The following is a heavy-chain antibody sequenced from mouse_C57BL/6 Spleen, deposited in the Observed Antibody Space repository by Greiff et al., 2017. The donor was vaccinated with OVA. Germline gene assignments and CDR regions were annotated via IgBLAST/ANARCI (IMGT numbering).Heavy chain of an antibody. D-gene: IGHD2-1*01. CDR1: GYTFTDYY. CDR2: INPYNCGT. Sequence: EVQLQQSGPVLVKPGASVKMSCKASGYTFTDYYMNWVKQSHGKSLEWIGVINPYNCGTSYNQKFKGKATLTVDKSSSTAYMELNSLTSEDSAVYYCAGGYGNYFDYWGQGTTLTVSS. J-gene: IGHJ2*01. V-gene: IGHV1-19*01. CDR3: AGGYGNYFDY.